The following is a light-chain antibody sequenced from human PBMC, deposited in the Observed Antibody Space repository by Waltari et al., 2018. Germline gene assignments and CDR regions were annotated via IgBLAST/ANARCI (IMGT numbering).Light chain of an antibody. J-gene: IGLJ3*02. CDR2: SNN. Sequence: QSVLTQPPSASGTPGQRVTISCSGSSSNIGSNTVNWYQQLPGTPPKLLNYSNNKRPYGVLDRFSGSKSGTSASLAISGLQSEDEADYYCAAWDDSLNVNWVFGGGTKLTVL. CDR3: AAWDDSLNVNWV. V-gene: IGLV1-44*01. CDR1: SSNIGSNT.